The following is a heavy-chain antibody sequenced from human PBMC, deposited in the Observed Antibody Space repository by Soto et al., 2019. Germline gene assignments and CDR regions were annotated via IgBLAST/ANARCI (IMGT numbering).Heavy chain of an antibody. Sequence: EVQLLESGGGLVQPGGSLRLSCAASGFTFSSYAMRWVSQAPGRGLEWVSAISGSGGSTYYADSVKGRSTISRDNSKNTLYLQMNSLRAEDTAVYYCARRGSGSYYDYWGQGTLVTVSA. CDR3: ARRGSGSYYDY. CDR2: ISGSGGST. V-gene: IGHV3-23*01. CDR1: GFTFSSYA. J-gene: IGHJ4*02. D-gene: IGHD1-26*01.